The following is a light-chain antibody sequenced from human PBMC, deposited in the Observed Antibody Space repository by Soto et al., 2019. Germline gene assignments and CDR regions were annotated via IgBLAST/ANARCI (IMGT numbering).Light chain of an antibody. J-gene: IGKJ3*01. CDR3: QQSYSTPPVT. Sequence: DIQMTQSPSSLSASVGDRVTITCRASQSISSYLNWYQQKPGKAPKLLIYAASSWQSGVPSRFSGGGSGTDFTLTISSLQPEDFATYYCQQSYSTPPVTFGPGTKVDIK. CDR1: QSISSY. CDR2: AAS. V-gene: IGKV1-39*01.